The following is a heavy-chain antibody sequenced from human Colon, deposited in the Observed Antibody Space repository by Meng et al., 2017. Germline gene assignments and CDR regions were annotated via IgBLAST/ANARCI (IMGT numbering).Heavy chain of an antibody. D-gene: IGHD3-3*01. J-gene: IGHJ5*02. V-gene: IGHV6-1*01. CDR3: ARGFWKSGFDS. CDR1: GDMVPRSNLH. Sequence: QVQLQHPGQALVKPSTTLSLTGATSGDMVPRSNLHWNWIRQSPSRGLEWLGRTYYTSKWNNDYAVSVRSRITINADTSKSQSSLHLNSVTPEDTAVYYCARGFWKSGFDSWGQGTLVTVSS. CDR2: TYYTSKWNN.